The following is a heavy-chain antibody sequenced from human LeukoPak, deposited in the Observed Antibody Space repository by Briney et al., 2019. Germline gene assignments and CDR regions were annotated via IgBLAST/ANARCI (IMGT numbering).Heavy chain of an antibody. CDR1: GGSINSYY. D-gene: IGHD2-15*01. CDR3: ARRRPYCSGDNCYSLLDY. Sequence: SETLSLTCTVSGGSINSYYWSWIRQPPGKGLEWIGYISYSGSTNYNPSLKSRVTLSVDTSKNQFSLELSSVTAADTAVYYCARRRPYCSGDNCYSLLDYWGQGTLVTVSS. CDR2: ISYSGST. V-gene: IGHV4-59*01. J-gene: IGHJ4*02.